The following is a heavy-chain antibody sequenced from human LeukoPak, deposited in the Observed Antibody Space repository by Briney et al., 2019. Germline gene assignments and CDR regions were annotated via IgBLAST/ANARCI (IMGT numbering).Heavy chain of an antibody. CDR1: GGTFSSYA. Sequence: SVKISCKASGGTFSSYAISWVRQAPGQGLEWMGGIIPIFGTANYAQRFQGRVTITADESTSTAYMELSSLRSEDTAVYYCASAIVVVTAPFDYWGQGTLVTVSS. CDR2: IIPIFGTA. CDR3: ASAIVVVTAPFDY. D-gene: IGHD2-21*02. V-gene: IGHV1-69*13. J-gene: IGHJ4*02.